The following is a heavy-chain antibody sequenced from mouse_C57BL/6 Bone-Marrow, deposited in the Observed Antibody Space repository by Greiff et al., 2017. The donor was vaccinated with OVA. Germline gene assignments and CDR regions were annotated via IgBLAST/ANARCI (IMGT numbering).Heavy chain of an antibody. CDR1: GFTFSSYG. CDR3: ARRVSFDY. Sequence: EVKLVESGGDLVKPGGSLKLSCAASGFTFSSYGMSWVRQTPDKRLEWVATISSGGSYTYYPDSVKGRFTISRDNAKNTLYLQMSSLKSEDTAMYYCARRVSFDYWGQGTTLTVSS. CDR2: ISSGGSYT. V-gene: IGHV5-6*02. J-gene: IGHJ2*01.